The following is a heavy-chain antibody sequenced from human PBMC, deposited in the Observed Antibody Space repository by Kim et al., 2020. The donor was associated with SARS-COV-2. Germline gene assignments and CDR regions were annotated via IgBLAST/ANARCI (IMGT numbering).Heavy chain of an antibody. J-gene: IGHJ4*02. Sequence: AQKVQGRVTRTTDTSTSTAYMDLRSLRSDDTAVYYCARYYGGNSVRYFDYWGQGSLVTVSS. V-gene: IGHV1-18*01. D-gene: IGHD4-17*01. CDR3: ARYYGGNSVRYFDY.